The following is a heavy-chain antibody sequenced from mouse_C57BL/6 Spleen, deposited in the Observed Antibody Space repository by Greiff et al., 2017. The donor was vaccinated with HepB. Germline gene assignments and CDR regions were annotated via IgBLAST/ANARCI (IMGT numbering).Heavy chain of an antibody. Sequence: EVKLLESGGGLVQPGGSMKLSCVASGFTFSNYWMNWVRQSPEKGLEWVAQIRLKSDNYATHYAESVKGRFTISRDDSKSSVYLQMNNLRAEDTGIYYCTRPSGGLGYAMDYWGQGTSVTVSS. CDR1: GFTFSNYW. V-gene: IGHV6-3*01. CDR2: IRLKSDNYAT. CDR3: TRPSGGLGYAMDY. J-gene: IGHJ4*01. D-gene: IGHD6-1*01.